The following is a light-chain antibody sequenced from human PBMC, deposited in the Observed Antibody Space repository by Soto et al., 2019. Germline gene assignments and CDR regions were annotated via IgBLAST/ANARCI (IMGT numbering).Light chain of an antibody. Sequence: DIQMTQSPSSLSSSVGDRFTITCRASQGITNYLNWYQQKLGQAPRLLIYAASTLESGVPSRFSGSGSETDFTLSITSLQPEDFATYYCQQGHTFPWTFGQGTKVDI. J-gene: IGKJ1*01. CDR2: AAS. CDR3: QQGHTFPWT. CDR1: QGITNY. V-gene: IGKV1-39*01.